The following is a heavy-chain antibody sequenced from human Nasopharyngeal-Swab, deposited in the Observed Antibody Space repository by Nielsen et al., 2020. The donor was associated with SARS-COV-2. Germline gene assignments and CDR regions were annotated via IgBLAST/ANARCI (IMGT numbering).Heavy chain of an antibody. V-gene: IGHV4-61*02. D-gene: IGHD3-22*01. CDR3: ARVYYDSSGYRED. CDR1: RCPISTGTYY. CDR2: IYTSGST. Sequence: SDTLSPTFTPSRCPISTGTYYWSWIRQRAGKGLEWIWRIYTSGSTNYNPSLKSRVTISVDTSKNQFSLKLSSVTAADTAVYYCARVYYDSSGYREDWGQGTLVTVSS. J-gene: IGHJ4*02.